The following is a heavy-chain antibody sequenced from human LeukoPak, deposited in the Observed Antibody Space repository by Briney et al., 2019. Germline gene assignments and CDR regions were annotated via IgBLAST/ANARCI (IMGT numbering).Heavy chain of an antibody. J-gene: IGHJ4*02. Sequence: PSETLSLTCAVFGGSFNAYYWTWIRQAPGKGLEWIGEIDHSGRTNYNPSLKSRVTISVDTSKNQFSLKVTSVTAADTAVYYCAREGRSRTNTGEDLDYWARGSLVTVSS. V-gene: IGHV4-34*01. CDR1: GGSFNAYY. CDR3: AREGRSRTNTGEDLDY. CDR2: IDHSGRT. D-gene: IGHD2-8*01.